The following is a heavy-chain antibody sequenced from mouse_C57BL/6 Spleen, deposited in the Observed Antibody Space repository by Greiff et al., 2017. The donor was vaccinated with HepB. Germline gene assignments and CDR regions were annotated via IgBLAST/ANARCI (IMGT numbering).Heavy chain of an antibody. D-gene: IGHD1-1*01. CDR2: ISDGGSYT. CDR1: GFTFSSYA. J-gene: IGHJ2*01. CDR3: ARDGDYYGSLYYFDY. Sequence: EVMLVESGGGLVKPGGSLKLSCAASGFTFSSYAMSWVRQTPEKRLEWVATISDGGSYTYYPDNVKGRFTISRDNAKNNLYLQMSHLKSEDTAMYYCARDGDYYGSLYYFDYWGQGTTLTVSS. V-gene: IGHV5-4*01.